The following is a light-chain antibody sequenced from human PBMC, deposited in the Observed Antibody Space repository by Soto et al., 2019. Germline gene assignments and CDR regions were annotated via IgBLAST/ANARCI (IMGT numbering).Light chain of an antibody. V-gene: IGKV3-20*01. Sequence: EIVLTQSPGTLSLSPGERATLSCRASQSVSSSYLAWYQQKPGQAPRLLIYGASSRATGIPDRFSGSGSGTDFTLTISRLEPEDFAVYYCQQYDNWPSVTFGGGTKVDIK. CDR3: QQYDNWPSVT. CDR2: GAS. CDR1: QSVSSSY. J-gene: IGKJ4*01.